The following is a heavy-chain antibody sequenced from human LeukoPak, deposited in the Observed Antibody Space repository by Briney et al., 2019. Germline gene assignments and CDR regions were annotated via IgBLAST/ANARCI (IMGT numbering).Heavy chain of an antibody. CDR2: ISGSGGST. D-gene: IGHD3-9*01. V-gene: IGHV3-23*01. Sequence: GGSLRLSCAASGFTFSSYAMSWVRQAPGKGLEWVSVISGSGGSTYYADSVKGRFTISRDNSKNTLYLQMNSLRAEDTAVYYCAKDTYHDILTGRDAFDIWGQGTMVTVSS. CDR3: AKDTYHDILTGRDAFDI. CDR1: GFTFSSYA. J-gene: IGHJ3*02.